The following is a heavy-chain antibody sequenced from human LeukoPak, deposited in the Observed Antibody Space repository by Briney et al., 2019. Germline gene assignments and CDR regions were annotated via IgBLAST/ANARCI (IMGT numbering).Heavy chain of an antibody. Sequence: SVKVSCKASGGTFSSYAISWVRQAPGQGLEWMGGIIPIFGTANYAQKFQGRVTITADESTSTAYMELSSLRSEDTAVYYCARDRPAAMRDWFDPWGQGTLVTVSS. D-gene: IGHD6-25*01. CDR1: GGTFSSYA. CDR2: IIPIFGTA. CDR3: ARDRPAAMRDWFDP. J-gene: IGHJ5*02. V-gene: IGHV1-69*13.